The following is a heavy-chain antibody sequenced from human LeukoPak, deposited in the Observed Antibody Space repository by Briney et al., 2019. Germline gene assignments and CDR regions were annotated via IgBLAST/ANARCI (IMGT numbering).Heavy chain of an antibody. D-gene: IGHD3-22*01. J-gene: IGHJ3*02. CDR1: GYTFTSYY. CDR2: INPSGGGT. V-gene: IGHV1-2*02. Sequence: ASVKVSCKASGYTFTSYYMHWVRQAPGQGLEWMGIINPSGGGTNYAQKFQGRVTMTRDTSISTAYMELSRLRSDDTAVYYCATSITMIVVVTPLGIFDIWGQGTMVTVSS. CDR3: ATSITMIVVVTPLGIFDI.